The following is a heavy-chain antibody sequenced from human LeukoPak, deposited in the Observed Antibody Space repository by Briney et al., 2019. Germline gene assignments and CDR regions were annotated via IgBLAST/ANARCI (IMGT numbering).Heavy chain of an antibody. D-gene: IGHD3-10*01. CDR3: AKVTTMVGGPIDY. V-gene: IGHV3-23*01. J-gene: IGHJ4*02. CDR2: MSGSGGST. Sequence: GGSLRLSCAASGFTFNSYGMSWVRQAPGRGLEWLSAMSGSGGSTYCGDSVKGRLTISRDNSKNTLYLQMNSLTPEDTAVYYCAKVTTMVGGPIDYWGQGTLVAVSS. CDR1: GFTFNSYG.